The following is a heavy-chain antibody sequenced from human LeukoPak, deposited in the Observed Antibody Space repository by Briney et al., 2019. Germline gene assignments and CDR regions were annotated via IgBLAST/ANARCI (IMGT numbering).Heavy chain of an antibody. CDR3: AMASSNYYDSSGYFAY. Sequence: GGSLRLSCAASGFTVSSNYMSWVRQAPGKGLEWVSVIYSGGSTCYADSVKGRFTISRDNSKNTLYLQMNSLRAEDTAVYYCAMASSNYYDSSGYFAYWGQGTLVTVSS. CDR2: IYSGGST. J-gene: IGHJ4*02. V-gene: IGHV3-66*01. CDR1: GFTVSSNY. D-gene: IGHD3-22*01.